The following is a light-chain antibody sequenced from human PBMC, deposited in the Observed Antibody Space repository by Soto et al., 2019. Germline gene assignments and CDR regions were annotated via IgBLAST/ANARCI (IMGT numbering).Light chain of an antibody. CDR3: QQYGSSAGAT. CDR1: QSVRSGY. V-gene: IGKV3-20*01. J-gene: IGKJ4*01. CDR2: DAS. Sequence: SVLRRSPGTLCLCLGERGILFFRTIQSVRSGYVAWYQQNPGQAPRLLIYDASSRATGIPDRFSGSVSGSDLTLTIDIRVPDGYALYNCQQYGSSAGATVGGGTRVEIK.